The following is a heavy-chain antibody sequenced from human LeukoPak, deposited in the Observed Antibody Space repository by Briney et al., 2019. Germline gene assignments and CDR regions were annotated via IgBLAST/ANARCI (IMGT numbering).Heavy chain of an antibody. J-gene: IGHJ3*02. V-gene: IGHV4-59*01. D-gene: IGHD1-26*01. CDR1: GGSISSYY. Sequence: SETLSLTCTVSGGSISSYYWSWIRQPPGKGLEWIGYIYTSGSTNYNPSLKSRVTISVDTSKNQFSLKLSSVTAADTAVYYCARDGWELAEAFDIWGQGTMVTVSS. CDR2: IYTSGST. CDR3: ARDGWELAEAFDI.